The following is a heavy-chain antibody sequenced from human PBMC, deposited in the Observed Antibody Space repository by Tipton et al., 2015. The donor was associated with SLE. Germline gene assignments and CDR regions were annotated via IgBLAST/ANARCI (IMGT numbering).Heavy chain of an antibody. J-gene: IGHJ4*02. D-gene: IGHD6-13*01. CDR1: GYTFSDYL. CDR2: IHPKSGGT. CDR3: ARTPRDIEATGAYYFDS. Sequence: QLVQSGAEVKKPGASVQVSCEASGYTFSDYLIHWVRQAPGQGLEWMGWIHPKSGGTSYAQKFQGRVSMTRDTSISTAYLELRILTSDDTAFYYCARTPRDIEATGAYYFDSWGQGTLVTVSS. V-gene: IGHV1-2*02.